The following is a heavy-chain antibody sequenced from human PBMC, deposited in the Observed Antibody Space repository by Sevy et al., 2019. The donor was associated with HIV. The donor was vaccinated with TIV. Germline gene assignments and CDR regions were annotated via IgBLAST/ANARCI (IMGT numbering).Heavy chain of an antibody. Sequence: ASEKVSCKASGCTFTSYGISWVRQAPGQGLEWMGWISAYNGNTNYAQKLQGRVTMTTDTSTSTAYMELRSLRSDDTAVYYCARDSKGQPLLYYFDYWGQGTLVTVSS. CDR3: ARDSKGQPLLYYFDY. CDR2: ISAYNGNT. V-gene: IGHV1-18*01. J-gene: IGHJ4*02. D-gene: IGHD2-21*02. CDR1: GCTFTSYG.